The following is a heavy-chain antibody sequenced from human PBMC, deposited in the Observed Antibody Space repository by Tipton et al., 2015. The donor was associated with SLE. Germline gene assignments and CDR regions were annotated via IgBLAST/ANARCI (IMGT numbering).Heavy chain of an antibody. J-gene: IGHJ4*02. CDR2: IYTSGST. CDR3: ARVGDATDY. Sequence: TLSLTCTVSGGSISSGSYYWSWIRQPAGKGLEWIGRIYTSGSTNYNPSLKSRVTISVDTSKNQFSLKLSSVTAADTAVYYCARVGDATDYWGQGTLVTVSS. D-gene: IGHD2-2*01. CDR1: GGSISSGSYY. V-gene: IGHV4-61*02.